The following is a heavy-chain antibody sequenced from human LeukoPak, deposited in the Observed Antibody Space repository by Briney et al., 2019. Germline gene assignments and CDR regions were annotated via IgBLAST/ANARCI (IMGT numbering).Heavy chain of an antibody. CDR2: IYYSGST. CDR1: GGSISSYY. CDR3: ARLAAAGGGWADY. D-gene: IGHD6-13*01. Sequence: SETLSLTCTVSGGSISSYYWSWIRQPPGKGLEWIGYIYYSGSTNYNPSLKSRVTISVDTSKNQFSLNLSSVTAADTAVYYCARLAAAGGGWADYWGQGTLVTVSS. V-gene: IGHV4-59*01. J-gene: IGHJ4*02.